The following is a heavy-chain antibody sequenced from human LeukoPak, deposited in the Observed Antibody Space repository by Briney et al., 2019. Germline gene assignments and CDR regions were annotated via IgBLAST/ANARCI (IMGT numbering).Heavy chain of an antibody. V-gene: IGHV3-7*01. CDR1: GFKFSNYW. CDR2: INPDGSAT. D-gene: IGHD2-8*01. J-gene: IGHJ4*02. Sequence: PGGSLRLSCAASGFKFSNYWMAWVRQAPGKGLEWAANINPDGSATFYVDSVKGRFTISRDNAKNTLYLQMNRLRAEDTAVYYCATNYFDYWGQGALVTVSS. CDR3: ATNYFDY.